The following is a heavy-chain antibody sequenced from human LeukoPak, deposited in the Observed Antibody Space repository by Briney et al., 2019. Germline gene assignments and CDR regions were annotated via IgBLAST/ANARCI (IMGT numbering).Heavy chain of an antibody. V-gene: IGHV4-59*11. CDR1: ADSFSSHY. CDR3: ARDLVTVTKGFDI. Sequence: SETLSLTCAVSADSFSSHYWTWIRQPPGEGLEWIGYISYIGRTNYNPSLKSRVTISIDTSKSQFSLKLSSVTAADTAVYYCARDLVTVTKGFDIWGQGTMVTVSS. CDR2: ISYIGRT. J-gene: IGHJ3*02. D-gene: IGHD4-17*01.